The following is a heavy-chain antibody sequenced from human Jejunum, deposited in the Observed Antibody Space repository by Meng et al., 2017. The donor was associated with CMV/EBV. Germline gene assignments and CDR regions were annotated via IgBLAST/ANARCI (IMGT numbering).Heavy chain of an antibody. J-gene: IGHJ4*02. CDR2: IRHKAAGYST. D-gene: IGHD1-7*01. Sequence: GFTFSDSRMDWVRQAPGKGLEWVARIRHKAAGYSTEYGASVRGRFTVSRDDSKSSVYLRMSRLETEDTAIYYCARDGGNYDFANFWGQGTLVTVSS. CDR3: ARDGGNYDFANF. V-gene: IGHV3-72*01. CDR1: GFTFSDSR.